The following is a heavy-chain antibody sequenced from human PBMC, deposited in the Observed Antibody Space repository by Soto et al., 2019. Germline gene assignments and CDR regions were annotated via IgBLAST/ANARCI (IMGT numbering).Heavy chain of an antibody. V-gene: IGHV4-30-4*01. J-gene: IGHJ4*02. Sequence: SETLSLTCTVSGGSISSGDYYWSWIRQPPGKGLEWIGYIYYSGSTYYNPSLKSRVTISVDTSKNQFSLKLSSVTAADTAVYYCARLPFPLYSNWPGLVIDYWGQGTLVTVSS. CDR3: ARLPFPLYSNWPGLVIDY. CDR2: IYYSGST. D-gene: IGHD4-4*01. CDR1: GGSISSGDYY.